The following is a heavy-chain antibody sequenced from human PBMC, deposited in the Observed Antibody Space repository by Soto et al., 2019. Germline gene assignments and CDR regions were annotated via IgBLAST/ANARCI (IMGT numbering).Heavy chain of an antibody. CDR3: AREGYCISISGRHYDYYGMDV. CDR2: ISAYNGNT. D-gene: IGHD2-2*01. J-gene: IGHJ6*04. V-gene: IGHV1-18*01. CDR1: GYTFTSYG. Sequence: QVQLVQSGAEVKKPGASVKVSCKASGYTFTSYGISWVRQAPGQGLEWMGWISAYNGNTNYAQKLQGRVTMTTDTSSSTAYLELRSLRPDDTAVYYCAREGYCISISGRHYDYYGMDVWGKGTTVTVSS.